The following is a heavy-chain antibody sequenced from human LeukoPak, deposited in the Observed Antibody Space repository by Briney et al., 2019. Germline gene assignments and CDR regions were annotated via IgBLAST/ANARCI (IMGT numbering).Heavy chain of an antibody. J-gene: IGHJ6*03. CDR3: ARDGRHSSSWPKQKYSYYMDV. Sequence: GGSLRLSCAASGFTFNSYNMNWVRQAPGKGLEWVSSISSSSDYIYYADSVKGRFTISRDNAKISLFLQMNSLRAEDTAMYYCARDGRHSSSWPKQKYSYYMDVWGKGTTVTVSS. CDR1: GFTFNSYN. V-gene: IGHV3-21*01. CDR2: ISSSSDYI. D-gene: IGHD6-13*01.